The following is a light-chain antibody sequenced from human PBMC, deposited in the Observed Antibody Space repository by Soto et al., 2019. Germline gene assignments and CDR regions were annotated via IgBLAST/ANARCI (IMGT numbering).Light chain of an antibody. CDR1: IRDVGAYNL. J-gene: IGLJ2*01. Sequence: QSALTQPASVSGSPGQAITISCAGTIRDVGAYNLVSWYQQHPGRAPQLIIDDVRNRPSGISFRFAGSKSGNTASLTISGLRADDEADYCCCYYTSQSSLIFGGGTKLTVL. CDR2: DVR. V-gene: IGLV2-14*03. CDR3: CYYTSQSSLI.